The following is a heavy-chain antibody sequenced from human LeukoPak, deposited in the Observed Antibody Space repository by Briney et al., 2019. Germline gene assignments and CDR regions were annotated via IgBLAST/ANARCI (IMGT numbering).Heavy chain of an antibody. CDR3: ARDTNYYDSSGPYYGGFDY. D-gene: IGHD3-22*01. J-gene: IGHJ4*02. CDR2: ISAYNGNT. V-gene: IGHV1-18*01. Sequence: ASVKVSCKASGYTFASYGISWVRQAPGQGLEWMGWISAYNGNTNYAQKLQGRVTMTTDTSTSTAYMELRSLRSDDTAVYYCARDTNYYDSSGPYYGGFDYWGQGTLVTVSS. CDR1: GYTFASYG.